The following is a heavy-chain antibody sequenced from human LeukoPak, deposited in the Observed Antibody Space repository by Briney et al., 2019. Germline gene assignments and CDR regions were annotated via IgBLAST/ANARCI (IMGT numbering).Heavy chain of an antibody. V-gene: IGHV3-30*02. CDR3: AKDRHKAGDYPTPGVFDY. Sequence: GGSLRLSCAASGFTFNTYGMHWVRQAPGKGLEWVTFIRYDATNKYYADSVKGRFTISRDDSKHTVYLQMNSLRPEDTALYYCAKDRHKAGDYPTPGVFDYWGQGALVTVSS. J-gene: IGHJ4*02. CDR1: GFTFNTYG. CDR2: IRYDATNK. D-gene: IGHD4-17*01.